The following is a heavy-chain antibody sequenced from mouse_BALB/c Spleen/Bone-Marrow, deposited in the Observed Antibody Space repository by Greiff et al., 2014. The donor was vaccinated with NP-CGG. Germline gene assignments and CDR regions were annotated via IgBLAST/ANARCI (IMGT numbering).Heavy chain of an antibody. V-gene: IGHV1S22*01. Sequence: GSELVRPGASVKLSCKASGYTFTSYWMHWVKQRPGQGLEWIGNIYPGSGSTNYDEKFKGKATLTVDTSSSTAYMRLSSLTSEDSAVYYCTRGGVYYAYDGAWFAYWGQGTLVTVSA. CDR2: IYPGSGST. J-gene: IGHJ3*01. CDR1: GYTFTSYW. D-gene: IGHD2-2*01. CDR3: TRGGVYYAYDGAWFAY.